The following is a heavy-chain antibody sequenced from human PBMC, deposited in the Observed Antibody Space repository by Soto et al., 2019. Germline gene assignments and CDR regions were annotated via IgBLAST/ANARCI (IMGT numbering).Heavy chain of an antibody. J-gene: IGHJ4*02. V-gene: IGHV3-21*01. CDR2: ISSRTGSSK. D-gene: IGHD2-8*01. Sequence: GGALRLSCAASGLTFTNHRLNWGRQAPGKGLEWVSFISSRTGSSKEYADSVRGRFTVSRDNAKNSVYLQMNSLRVEDTAVYYCARKGVSNLDYWGQGTLVTVSS. CDR1: GLTFTNHR. CDR3: ARKGVSNLDY.